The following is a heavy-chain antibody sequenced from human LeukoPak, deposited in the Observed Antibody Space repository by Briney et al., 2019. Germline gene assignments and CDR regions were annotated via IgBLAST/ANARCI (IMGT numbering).Heavy chain of an antibody. CDR1: GFSVSSYW. CDR2: IKQDGSEK. CDR3: ARIIYSYGGYYFDY. D-gene: IGHD4/OR15-4a*01. V-gene: IGHV3-7*03. Sequence: GGSLRLSCAASGFSVSSYWMSWVRQAPGKGLEWVTHIKQDGSEKFYVDSVKGRFTISRDNAKSSLYLQMNSLRAEDTAVYYCARIIYSYGGYYFDYWGQGTLVTVSS. J-gene: IGHJ4*02.